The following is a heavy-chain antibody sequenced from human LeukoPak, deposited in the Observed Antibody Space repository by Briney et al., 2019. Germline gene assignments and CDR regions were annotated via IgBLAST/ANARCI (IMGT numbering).Heavy chain of an antibody. CDR3: ARGKPTTLAYCGGDCYSLDAFGI. V-gene: IGHV4-30-2*01. J-gene: IGHJ3*02. CDR2: IYHSGST. Sequence: PSETLSLTCAVSGGSISSGGYSWSWIRQPPGKGLEWIGYIYHSGSTYYNPSLKSRVTISVDRSKNQFSLKLSSVTAADTAVYYCARGKPTTLAYCGGDCYSLDAFGIWGQGTMVTVSS. CDR1: GGSISSGGYS. D-gene: IGHD2-21*02.